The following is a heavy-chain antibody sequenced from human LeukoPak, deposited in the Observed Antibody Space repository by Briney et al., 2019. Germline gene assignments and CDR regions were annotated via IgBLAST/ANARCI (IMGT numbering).Heavy chain of an antibody. CDR1: GFTVSSNY. Sequence: GGSLRLSCAASGFTVSSNYMSWVRQAPGKGLEWVSGITWNSDIGYADSVKGRFTISRDNAKNSLYLQMNSLRAEDTALYYCAKDGAYSSGYSVPSYFDYWGQGTLVTVSS. J-gene: IGHJ4*02. CDR2: ITWNSDI. V-gene: IGHV3-9*01. D-gene: IGHD3-22*01. CDR3: AKDGAYSSGYSVPSYFDY.